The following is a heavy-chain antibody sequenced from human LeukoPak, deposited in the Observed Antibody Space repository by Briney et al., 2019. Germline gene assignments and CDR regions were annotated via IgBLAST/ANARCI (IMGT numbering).Heavy chain of an antibody. Sequence: GRSLTLSCAASGFTFSSYDMFWVRRPPGKGLEWVAVISYDESHKYYADSVKGRFTISRDNSQNTLYLQMNSLRLEDTAVYYCARKYDISTAPSPLDSWGQGTLVTVSS. D-gene: IGHD3-9*01. CDR2: ISYDESHK. CDR1: GFTFSSYD. J-gene: IGHJ4*02. V-gene: IGHV3-30*03. CDR3: ARKYDISTAPSPLDS.